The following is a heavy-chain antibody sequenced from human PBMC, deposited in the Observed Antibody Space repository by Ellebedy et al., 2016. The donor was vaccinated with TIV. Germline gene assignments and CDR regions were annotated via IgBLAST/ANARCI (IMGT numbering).Heavy chain of an antibody. J-gene: IGHJ4*02. D-gene: IGHD2-21*02. CDR1: GGSFGGYY. CDR3: ARFYCGGDCSTDKGYFDY. V-gene: IGHV4-34*01. Sequence: MPSETLSLTCAVYGGSFGGYYWSWIRQPPGKGLDWIGEIHHRGSTNYNQSLKSRVTISVDTSNNHFSLKLSSVTAADTAVYFCARFYCGGDCSTDKGYFDYWGQGTLVTVSS. CDR2: IHHRGST.